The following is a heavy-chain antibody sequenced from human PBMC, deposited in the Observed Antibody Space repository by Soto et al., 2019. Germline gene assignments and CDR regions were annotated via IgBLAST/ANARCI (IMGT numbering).Heavy chain of an antibody. J-gene: IGHJ5*02. CDR2: ISGSGGST. V-gene: IGHV3-23*01. CDR3: AKVGPTYSSSSNWFDP. Sequence: GGSLRLSCAASGFTFSSYAMSWVRQAPGKGLEWVSAISGSGGSTYYADSVKGRFTISRDNSKNTLYLQMNSLRAEDTAVYYCAKVGPTYSSSSNWFDPWGQGTLVTVSS. CDR1: GFTFSSYA. D-gene: IGHD6-6*01.